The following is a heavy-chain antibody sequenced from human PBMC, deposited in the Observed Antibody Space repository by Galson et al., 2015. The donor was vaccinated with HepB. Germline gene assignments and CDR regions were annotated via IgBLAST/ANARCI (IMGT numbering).Heavy chain of an antibody. CDR2: VNAGNGDT. CDR1: GYYFNVYS. CDR3: ARGGQLPQFYFCDY. V-gene: IGHV1-3*01. D-gene: IGHD2-15*01. Sequence: SVKVSCKASGYYFNVYSIHWMRQAPGHRREWMGRVNAGNGDTKYSQKFQDRITLTRDTSATTAYMELSSLESEDTAFYYCARGGQLPQFYFCDYWGQGTLVTVSS. J-gene: IGHJ4*02.